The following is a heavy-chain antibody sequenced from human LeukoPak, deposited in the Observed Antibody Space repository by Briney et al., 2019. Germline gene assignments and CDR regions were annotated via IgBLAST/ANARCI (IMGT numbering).Heavy chain of an antibody. CDR2: ITGSGGST. V-gene: IGHV3-23*01. D-gene: IGHD5-12*01. Sequence: GGSLRLSCAASGFTFSSYAMSWVRQAPGKGLEWVSAITGSGGSTYYADSVNGRFTISRDNSKNTLYLQMNSLRAEDTAVYYCAKGHSGYYFDYWGQGTLVTVSS. CDR1: GFTFSSYA. CDR3: AKGHSGYYFDY. J-gene: IGHJ4*02.